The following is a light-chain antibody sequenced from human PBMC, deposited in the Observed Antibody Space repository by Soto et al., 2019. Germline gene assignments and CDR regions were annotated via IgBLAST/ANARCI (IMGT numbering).Light chain of an antibody. Sequence: DIQMTQSPSSLSASVGDRVTITCQASQDTSNSLNWYQQKPGIAPTRLLYDASNLETGVPSRFIGSGSGTDFTFTINSLQPEDIATYYCQQYDNLPWTFGQGTKVEIK. CDR1: QDTSNS. CDR3: QQYDNLPWT. J-gene: IGKJ1*01. V-gene: IGKV1-33*01. CDR2: DAS.